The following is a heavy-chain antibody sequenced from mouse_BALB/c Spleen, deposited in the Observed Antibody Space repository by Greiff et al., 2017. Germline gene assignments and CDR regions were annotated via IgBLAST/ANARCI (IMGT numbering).Heavy chain of an antibody. D-gene: IGHD1-1*01. CDR1: GFTFSDYY. Sequence: EVKLMESGGGLVKPGGSLKLSCAASGFTFSDYYMYWVRQTPEKRLEWVATISDGGSYTYYPDSVKGRFTISRDNAKNNLYLQMSSLKSEDTAMYYCAATSFAYWGQGTLVTVSA. J-gene: IGHJ3*01. CDR2: ISDGGSYT. V-gene: IGHV5-4*02. CDR3: AATSFAY.